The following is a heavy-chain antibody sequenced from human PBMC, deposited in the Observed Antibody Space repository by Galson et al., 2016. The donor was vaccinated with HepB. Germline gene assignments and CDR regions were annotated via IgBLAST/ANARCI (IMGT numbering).Heavy chain of an antibody. J-gene: IGHJ6*02. D-gene: IGHD3-22*01. CDR2: ISSTSTTI. CDR1: GFTFSSHS. Sequence: SLRLSCAASGFTFSSHSINWVRQAPGKGLEWVSSISSTSTTIYYADSVKGRFTISRDNAKDSLYLQTNSLRAEDTAVYYCAREWDSSGYYYGYYYYYGMDVWGQGTTVTVSS. CDR3: AREWDSSGYYYGYYYYYGMDV. V-gene: IGHV3-48*01.